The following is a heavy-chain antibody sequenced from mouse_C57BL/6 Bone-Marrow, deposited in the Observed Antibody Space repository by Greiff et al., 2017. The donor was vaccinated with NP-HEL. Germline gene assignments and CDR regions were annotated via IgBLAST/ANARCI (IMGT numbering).Heavy chain of an antibody. Sequence: VHVKQSGAELVRPGASVKLSCTASGFNIKDYYMHWVKQRPEQGLEWIGRIDPEDGDTEYAPKFQGKATMTADTSSNTAYLQLSSLTSEDTAVYYCTISRYDYDDWGQGTLVTVSA. D-gene: IGHD2-4*01. V-gene: IGHV14-1*01. CDR1: GFNIKDYY. CDR3: TISRYDYDD. J-gene: IGHJ3*01. CDR2: IDPEDGDT.